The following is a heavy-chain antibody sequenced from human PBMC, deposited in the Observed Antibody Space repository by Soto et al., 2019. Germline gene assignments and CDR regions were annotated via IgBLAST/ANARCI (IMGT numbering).Heavy chain of an antibody. CDR1: GFTFSSYS. Sequence: GGSLRLSCAASGFTFSSYSMNWVRQAPGKGLEWVSSISSSSSYIYYADSVNGRFTISRDNAKNSLYLQMNSLRAEDTAVYYCAGDTDAFDIWGQGTMVTVSS. CDR3: AGDTDAFDI. J-gene: IGHJ3*02. CDR2: ISSSSSYI. V-gene: IGHV3-21*01.